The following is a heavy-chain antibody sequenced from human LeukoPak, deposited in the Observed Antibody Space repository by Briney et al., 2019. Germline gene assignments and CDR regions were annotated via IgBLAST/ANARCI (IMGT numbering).Heavy chain of an antibody. V-gene: IGHV5-51*01. CDR1: GYSFTNYW. CDR3: ARQGQWLARVAFDI. Sequence: GESLKISCKGSGYSFTNYWTGWVRQMPGKGLEWMGIIYPGDSDTRYSPSFQGQVTISVDKSISTAYLQWSSLKASDTAMYYCARQGQWLARVAFDIWGQGTMVTVSS. CDR2: IYPGDSDT. D-gene: IGHD6-19*01. J-gene: IGHJ3*02.